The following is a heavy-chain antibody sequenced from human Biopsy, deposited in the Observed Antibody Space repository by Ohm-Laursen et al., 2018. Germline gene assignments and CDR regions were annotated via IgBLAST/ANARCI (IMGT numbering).Heavy chain of an antibody. D-gene: IGHD6-19*01. CDR1: GYSFTSYY. Sequence: SAKASCKASGYSFTSYYMHWVRQAPGQGLEWMGMINPSGSTTSYPQIFQGRVTMTRDTSKSTVYMELSSLRSADTAVYFCARNTGWYGDLYYFDYWGQGTLVTVSS. CDR2: INPSGSTT. J-gene: IGHJ4*02. V-gene: IGHV1-46*01. CDR3: ARNTGWYGDLYYFDY.